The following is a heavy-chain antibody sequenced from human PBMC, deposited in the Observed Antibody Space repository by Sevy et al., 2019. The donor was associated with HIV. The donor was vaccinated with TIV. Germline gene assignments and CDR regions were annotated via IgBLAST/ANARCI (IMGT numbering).Heavy chain of an antibody. V-gene: IGHV3-11*01. CDR2: ISSSGSTI. J-gene: IGHJ6*02. CDR1: GFTFSDYY. CDR3: ARGGSSWYYYYYGMDV. D-gene: IGHD6-13*01. Sequence: GGSLRLSCAASGFTFSDYYMSWIRQAPGKGLEWVSYISSSGSTIYYADSVKGRITISRDNAKNSLDLQMNSLRAEDTAVYYCARGGSSWYYYYYGMDVWGQGTTVTVSS.